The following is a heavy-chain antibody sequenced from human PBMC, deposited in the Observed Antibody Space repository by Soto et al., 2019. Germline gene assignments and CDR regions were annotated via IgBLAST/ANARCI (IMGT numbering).Heavy chain of an antibody. J-gene: IGHJ4*02. D-gene: IGHD3-22*01. CDR1: GFTFSSYA. CDR3: AKVAPMIVVVITTVGPPPDYDY. CDR2: ISGSGGST. V-gene: IGHV3-23*01. Sequence: GSLRLSCAASGFTFSSYAMSWVRQAPGKGLEWVSAISGSGGSTYYADSVKGRFTISRDNSKNTLYLQMNSLRAEDTAVYYCAKVAPMIVVVITTVGPPPDYDYWGQGTLVTVSS.